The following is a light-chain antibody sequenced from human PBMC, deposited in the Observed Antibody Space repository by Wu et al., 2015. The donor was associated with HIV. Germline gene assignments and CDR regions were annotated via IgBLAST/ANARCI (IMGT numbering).Light chain of an antibody. CDR1: QSVSSN. J-gene: IGKJ1*01. V-gene: IGKV3-15*01. CDR3: QQYNNWPQT. Sequence: EIVMTQSPATLSVSPGERATLSCRASQSVSSNLAWYQQKPGQAPRLLIYGASTRATGIPARFSGSGSGTEFTLTISSLQSEDFAVYYCQQYNNWPQTFGQGTKVGNQT. CDR2: GAS.